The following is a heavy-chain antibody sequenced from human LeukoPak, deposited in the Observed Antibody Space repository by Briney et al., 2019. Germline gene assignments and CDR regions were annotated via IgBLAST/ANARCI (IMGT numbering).Heavy chain of an antibody. D-gene: IGHD6-19*01. Sequence: SETLSLTCTVSGGSISSYYWSWIRQPPGKGLEWIGYIYYSGSTNYNPSLKSRVTISVDTSKNQFSLKLSSVTAADTAVYYCARSAGWYEVNDWFDPWGQGTLVTVSS. V-gene: IGHV4-59*08. CDR2: IYYSGST. CDR3: ARSAGWYEVNDWFDP. CDR1: GGSISSYY. J-gene: IGHJ5*02.